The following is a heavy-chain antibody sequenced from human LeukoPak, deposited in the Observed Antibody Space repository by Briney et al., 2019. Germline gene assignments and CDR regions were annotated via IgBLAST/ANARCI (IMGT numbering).Heavy chain of an antibody. V-gene: IGHV4-34*01. J-gene: IGHJ4*02. Sequence: SETLSLTCAVYGGSFSGYYWSWIRQPPGMGLEWIGEINHSGSTNYNPSLKSRVTISVDTSKNQFSLKLSSVTAADTTVYYCARERDGYNYRYPLDYWGQGTLVTVSS. D-gene: IGHD5-24*01. CDR3: ARERDGYNYRYPLDY. CDR2: INHSGST. CDR1: GGSFSGYY.